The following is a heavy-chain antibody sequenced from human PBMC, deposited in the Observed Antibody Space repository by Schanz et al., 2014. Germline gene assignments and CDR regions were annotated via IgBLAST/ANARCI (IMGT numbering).Heavy chain of an antibody. J-gene: IGHJ4*02. CDR2: IGPAGDT. Sequence: EVLLLESGGGLVRPGGSLRLSCAVSGFSIRNHDMHRVRQATGAGLEWVSAIGPAGDTFYLDSVKGRFTISRENAKNSLYLQMTSRRAVNTPVYYCPRVPYGAGGIGAYGGKGTLVTVSS. D-gene: IGHD3-10*01. CDR3: PRVPYGAGGIGAY. V-gene: IGHV3-13*04. CDR1: GFSIRNHD.